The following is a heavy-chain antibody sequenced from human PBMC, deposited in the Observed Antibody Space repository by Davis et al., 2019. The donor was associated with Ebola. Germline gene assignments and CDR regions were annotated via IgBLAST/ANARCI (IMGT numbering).Heavy chain of an antibody. Sequence: AASVKVSCKASGGTFSSYAISWVRQAPGQGLEWMGGIIPFFGTSNYAQKFQGRVTFTADESTRTSYMELRSLKFEDTAVYYCARAKWGSGGLTYWYFDFWGHGTLVTVSS. CDR2: IIPFFGTS. V-gene: IGHV1-69*13. CDR1: GGTFSSYA. D-gene: IGHD7-27*01. CDR3: ARAKWGSGGLTYWYFDF. J-gene: IGHJ2*01.